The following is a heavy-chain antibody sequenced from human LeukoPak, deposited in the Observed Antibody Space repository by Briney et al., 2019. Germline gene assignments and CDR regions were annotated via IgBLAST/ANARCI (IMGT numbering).Heavy chain of an antibody. J-gene: IGHJ6*02. Sequence: ASVKVSCKASGGTFSSYAISWVRQAPGQGLEWMGRIIPIFGIANYAQKFQGRVTITADKSTSTAYMELSSLRSEDTAVYYCARDGGMGKINGGQGYYYGMDVWGQGTTVTVSS. CDR1: GGTFSSYA. CDR3: ARDGGMGKINGGQGYYYGMDV. CDR2: IIPIFGIA. D-gene: IGHD5-24*01. V-gene: IGHV1-69*04.